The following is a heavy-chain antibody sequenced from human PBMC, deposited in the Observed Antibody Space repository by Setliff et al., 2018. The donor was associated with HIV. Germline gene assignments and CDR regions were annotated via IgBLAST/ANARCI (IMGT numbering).Heavy chain of an antibody. J-gene: IGHJ5*02. V-gene: IGHV3-49*03. D-gene: IGHD4-17*01. Sequence: HPGGSLRLSCATSGFTFDDYPLGWFRQAPGKGLEWVSFIRTKGYRGTTEYAASVEGRFTISRDDSKGIAYLQMNSLKTEDTAVYYCSRGGRPTDEYVWFDPWGQGTLVTVSS. CDR3: SRGGRPTDEYVWFDP. CDR2: IRTKGYRGTT. CDR1: GFTFDDYP.